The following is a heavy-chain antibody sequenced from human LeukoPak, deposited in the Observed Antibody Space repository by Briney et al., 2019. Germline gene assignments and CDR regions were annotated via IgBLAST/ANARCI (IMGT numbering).Heavy chain of an antibody. CDR1: GGSISSSSYY. CDR3: ARLSPEVSGSQGYFDY. V-gene: IGHV4-39*01. CDR2: IYYSGST. D-gene: IGHD3-10*01. J-gene: IGHJ4*02. Sequence: PSETLSLTCTVSGGSISSSSYYWGWIRQPPGKGLEWIGSIYYSGSTYYNPSLKSRVTISVDTSKNQFSLKLSSVTAADTAVYYCARLSPEVSGSQGYFDYWGQGTLVIVSS.